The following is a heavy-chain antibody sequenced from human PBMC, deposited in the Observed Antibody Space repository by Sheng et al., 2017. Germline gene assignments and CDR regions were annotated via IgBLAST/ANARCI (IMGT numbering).Heavy chain of an antibody. J-gene: IGHJ4*02. CDR2: ISSSGSTI. V-gene: IGHV3-48*03. Sequence: EVQLVESGGGLVQPGGSLRLSCAASGFTFSSYEMNWVRQAPGKGLEWVSYISSSGSTIYYADSVKGRFTISRDNAKNSLYLQMNSLRAEDTAVYYCARESRGDTSDYWGQGTLVTVSS. CDR3: ARESRGDTSDY. D-gene: IGHD3-10*01. CDR1: GFTFSSYE.